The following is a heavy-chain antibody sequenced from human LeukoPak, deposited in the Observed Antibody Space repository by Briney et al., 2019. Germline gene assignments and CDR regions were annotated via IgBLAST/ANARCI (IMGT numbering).Heavy chain of an antibody. CDR2: ILYDGSNK. D-gene: IGHD2-21*02. V-gene: IGHV3-33*01. CDR1: GFTFSSYG. J-gene: IGHJ4*02. Sequence: PGRSLRLSCAASGFTFSSYGMHWGRQAPGKGLEWVAFILYDGSNKYYADSVKGRFTISRDNSKNTLYLQMNSLRAEDTALYYCATDRGAYCGGDCSHFDYWGQGTLVTVSS. CDR3: ATDRGAYCGGDCSHFDY.